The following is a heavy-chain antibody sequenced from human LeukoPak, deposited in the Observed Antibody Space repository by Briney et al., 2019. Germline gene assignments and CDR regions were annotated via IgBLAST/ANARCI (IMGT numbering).Heavy chain of an antibody. CDR1: GGSISSSSYY. V-gene: IGHV4-39*01. CDR3: ARQAVAGNGFDY. Sequence: SETLSLTCTVSGGSISSSSYYWGWIRQPPGKGLEWIGTIYYSGNTYYNPSLKSRVSISVDTSKNQFSLKLSSVTAADTAVYYCARQAVAGNGFDYWGQGTLVTVSS. CDR2: IYYSGNT. J-gene: IGHJ4*02. D-gene: IGHD6-19*01.